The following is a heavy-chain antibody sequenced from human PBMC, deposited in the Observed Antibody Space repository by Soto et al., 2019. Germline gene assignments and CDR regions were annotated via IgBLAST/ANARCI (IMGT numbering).Heavy chain of an antibody. J-gene: IGHJ3*02. V-gene: IGHV3-21*01. CDR3: ARGPTFYCSSTSCYDAFDI. CDR1: GFTFSSYS. CDR2: ISSSSSYI. Sequence: GGSLRLSCAASGFTFSSYSMNWVRQAPGKGLEWVSSISSSSSYIYYADSVKGQFTISRDNAKNSLYLQMNSLRAEDTAVYYCARGPTFYCSSTSCYDAFDIWGQGTMVTVSS. D-gene: IGHD2-2*01.